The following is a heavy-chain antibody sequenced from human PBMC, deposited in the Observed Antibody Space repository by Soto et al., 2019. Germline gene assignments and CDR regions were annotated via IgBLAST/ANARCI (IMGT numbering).Heavy chain of an antibody. CDR1: GDTFTSYG. CDR3: ARTIGYRYGLDY. D-gene: IGHD5-18*01. J-gene: IGHJ4*02. V-gene: IGHV1-18*01. Sequence: QVQLVQSGAEVKKPGASVKVSCKASGDTFTSYGIIWVRQAPGQGLEWMGWISAYNGNTIYAQKLQSRVTMTTDTSTSTASMALRILRSDDTAVYYCARTIGYRYGLDYWGQGTLVTVAS. CDR2: ISAYNGNT.